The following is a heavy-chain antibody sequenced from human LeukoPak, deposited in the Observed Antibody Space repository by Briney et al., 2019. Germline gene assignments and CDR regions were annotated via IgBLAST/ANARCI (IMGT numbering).Heavy chain of an antibody. D-gene: IGHD3-3*01. J-gene: IGHJ3*02. Sequence: GGSLRLSCAASGFTFSNYAMSWVRQAPGKGLEWVSSISNSGTYYADSVGGRFSISRDNSKDMVYLQMNSLRAEDTARYYCAKDWPGAVVLITFDIWGQGTMVTVSS. V-gene: IGHV3-23*01. CDR2: ISNSGT. CDR1: GFTFSNYA. CDR3: AKDWPGAVVLITFDI.